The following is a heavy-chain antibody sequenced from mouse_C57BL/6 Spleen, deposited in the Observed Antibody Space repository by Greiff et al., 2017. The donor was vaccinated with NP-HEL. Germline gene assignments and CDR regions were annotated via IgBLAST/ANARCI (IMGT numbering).Heavy chain of an antibody. CDR3: ASTTVEDAMDY. D-gene: IGHD1-1*01. V-gene: IGHV1-59*01. CDR2: IDPSDSYT. Sequence: QVQLQQPGAELVRPGTSVKLSCKASGYTFTSYWMHWVKQRPGQGLEWIGVIDPSDSYTNYNQKFKGKATLTVDTSSSTAYMQRSSLTSEDSAVYYCASTTVEDAMDYWGQGTSVTVSS. J-gene: IGHJ4*01. CDR1: GYTFTSYW.